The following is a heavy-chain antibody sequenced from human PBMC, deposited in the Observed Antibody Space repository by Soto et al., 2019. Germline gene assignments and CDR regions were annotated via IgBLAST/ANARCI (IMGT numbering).Heavy chain of an antibody. CDR1: GFTFGSYA. CDR2: ISGSGGST. Sequence: EVQLLESGGGLLQLGGSLRLSCAASGFTFGSYAMNWVRQAPGKGLEWVSVISGSGGSTYYADSVKGRFTISRVNSKNTLYLQMNILRAEDTAVYYCARRSSSWYFDYWGQGTLVTVSS. J-gene: IGHJ4*02. V-gene: IGHV3-23*01. CDR3: ARRSSSWYFDY. D-gene: IGHD6-13*01.